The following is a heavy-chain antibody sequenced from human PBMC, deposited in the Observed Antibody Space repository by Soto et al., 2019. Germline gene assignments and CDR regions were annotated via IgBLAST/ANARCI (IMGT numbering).Heavy chain of an antibody. D-gene: IGHD3-22*01. J-gene: IGHJ4*02. Sequence: ASVKVSCKVSGYTLTELSMHWVRQAPGKGLEWMGGFDPEDGETIYAQKFQGRVTMTEDTSTDTAYMELSSLRSEDTAVYYCATKRITMIAFDYWGQATLVTVSS. V-gene: IGHV1-24*01. CDR2: FDPEDGET. CDR3: ATKRITMIAFDY. CDR1: GYTLTELS.